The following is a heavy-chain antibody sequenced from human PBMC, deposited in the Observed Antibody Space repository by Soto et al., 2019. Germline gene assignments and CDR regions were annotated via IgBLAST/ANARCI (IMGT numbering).Heavy chain of an antibody. CDR1: GFTFSSYG. CDR2: IWYDGSNK. J-gene: IGHJ6*02. Sequence: PGGSLRLSCAASGFTFSSYGMHWVRQAPGKGLEWVAVIWYDGSNKYYADSVKGRFTISRDNSKNTLYLQMNSLRAEDTAVYYCAREDSYCISTSCYYYYYGMDVWGQGTTVTVSS. CDR3: AREDSYCISTSCYYYYYGMDV. D-gene: IGHD2-2*01. V-gene: IGHV3-33*01.